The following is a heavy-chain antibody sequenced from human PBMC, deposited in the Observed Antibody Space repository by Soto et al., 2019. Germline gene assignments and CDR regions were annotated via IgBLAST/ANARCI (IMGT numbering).Heavy chain of an antibody. Sequence: QVQLVESGGGVVQPGRSLRLSCAASGFTFSSYGMHWVRQAPGKGLEWVAVISYDGSNKYYAESVKGRFTISRDNSKNTLYLQMNSLRAEDTAVYYCATDLLGPGRAYGMDVWGQGTTVTVSS. CDR1: GFTFSSYG. D-gene: IGHD7-27*01. CDR3: ATDLLGPGRAYGMDV. CDR2: ISYDGSNK. J-gene: IGHJ6*02. V-gene: IGHV3-30*03.